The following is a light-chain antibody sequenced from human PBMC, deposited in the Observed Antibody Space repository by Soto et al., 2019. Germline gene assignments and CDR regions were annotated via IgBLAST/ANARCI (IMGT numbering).Light chain of an antibody. V-gene: IGKV1-33*01. CDR1: QDIKNY. CDR3: QQCDDFIT. J-gene: IGKJ4*01. CDR2: EAS. Sequence: DIQMTQSPSSLSASVGDRVTITCQASQDIKNYLNWYQQKPGKAPKLLIYEASNLETGVPSRFSGSGSGRSFTFSISSLQPEYIATYYCQQCDDFITFGGGTRIE.